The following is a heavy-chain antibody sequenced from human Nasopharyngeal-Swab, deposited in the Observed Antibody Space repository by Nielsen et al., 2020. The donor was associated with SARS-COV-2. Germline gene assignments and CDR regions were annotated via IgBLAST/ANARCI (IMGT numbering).Heavy chain of an antibody. V-gene: IGHV3-7*01. CDR2: IGQDGGGK. D-gene: IGHD2/OR15-2a*01. Sequence: GESLKISCAASGFTYWMNWVRQAPGKGLEWVGNIGQDGGGKKYVDSVKGRFTISRDNANNLLYLQMNSLRAKDTAVYYCVRDRGYYTFTDWGQGTLVTVSS. J-gene: IGHJ4*02. CDR1: GFTYW. CDR3: VRDRGYYTFTD.